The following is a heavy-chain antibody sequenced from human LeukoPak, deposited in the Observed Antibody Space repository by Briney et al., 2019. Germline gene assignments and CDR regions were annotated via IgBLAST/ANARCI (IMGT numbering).Heavy chain of an antibody. CDR3: ARDREVVAATFDY. J-gene: IGHJ4*02. CDR1: GFTFSSYS. V-gene: IGHV3-21*01. D-gene: IGHD2-15*01. CDR2: ISSSSSYI. Sequence: GGSLGLSCAASGFTFSSYSMNWVRQAPGKGLEWVSSISSSSSYIYYADSVKGRFTISRDNAKNSLYLQMNSLRAEDTAVYYCARDREVVAATFDYWGQGTLVTVPS.